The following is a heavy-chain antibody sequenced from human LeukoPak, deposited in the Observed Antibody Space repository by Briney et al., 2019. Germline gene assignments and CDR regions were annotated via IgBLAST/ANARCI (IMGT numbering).Heavy chain of an antibody. J-gene: IGHJ4*02. D-gene: IGHD1-26*01. Sequence: GGSLRLSCVASGSTFGTYWMHWVRQAPGKGLEWVANINQDGSEKYYVDSVKGRFTISRDNAENSLSLQMNSLRAEDTAVYYCAIAGGSGSFDYWGQGTLVTVSS. CDR1: GSTFGTYW. CDR3: AIAGGSGSFDY. CDR2: INQDGSEK. V-gene: IGHV3-7*01.